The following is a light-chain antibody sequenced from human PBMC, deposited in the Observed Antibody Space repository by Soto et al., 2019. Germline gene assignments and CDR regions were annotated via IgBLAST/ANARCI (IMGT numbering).Light chain of an antibody. Sequence: DVQMTQSPSMLSASVGDRVTITCRASQSVSIWLAWFQQKPGKAPKLLIYKASSLETGVPSRFSGSGSGTEFTLTISSLQPDDFATYYCQQYNSYSRTFGQGTKVEIK. CDR2: KAS. V-gene: IGKV1-5*03. CDR3: QQYNSYSRT. CDR1: QSVSIW. J-gene: IGKJ1*01.